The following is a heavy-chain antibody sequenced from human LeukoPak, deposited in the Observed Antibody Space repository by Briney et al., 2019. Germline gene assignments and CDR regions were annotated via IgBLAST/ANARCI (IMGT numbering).Heavy chain of an antibody. CDR2: LYTSGST. J-gene: IGHJ4*02. CDR3: ASNSGYYFVY. V-gene: IGHV4-4*07. D-gene: IGHD3-9*01. Sequence: KPSETLSLTCTVSGDSITSHYWSWIRQPAGKGLEWIGRLYTSGSTNSNPSLKSRVTMSVDTSKNQFSLKLTSVTAADTAVYYCASNSGYYFVYWGQGTLVTVSS. CDR1: GDSITSHY.